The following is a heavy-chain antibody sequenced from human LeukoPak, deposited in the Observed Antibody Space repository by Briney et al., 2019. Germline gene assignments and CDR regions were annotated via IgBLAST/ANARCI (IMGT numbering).Heavy chain of an antibody. J-gene: IGHJ3*02. CDR2: IWYGESNK. Sequence: GGSLRLSCAASGFTFSNYGMNWVRQAPGKGLEWVAVIWYGESNKYYADPVKGRFTISRDNSKNTLYLQMNSLRAEDTAVYYCAKGATSCSSTSCPDAFDIWGQGTMVTVSS. CDR3: AKGATSCSSTSCPDAFDI. V-gene: IGHV3-30*02. CDR1: GFTFSNYG. D-gene: IGHD2-2*01.